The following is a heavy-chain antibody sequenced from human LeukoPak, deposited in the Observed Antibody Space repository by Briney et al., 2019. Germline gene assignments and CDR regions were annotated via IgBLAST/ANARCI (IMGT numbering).Heavy chain of an antibody. Sequence: GGSLRLSCAASGFTFSSYGMSWVRQAPGKGLEWVSAISGSGGSTYYADSVKGRFTISRDNSKNTLYLQMNSLRAEDTAVYYCAKEVLWFGESALDYWGQGTLVTVSS. D-gene: IGHD3-10*01. CDR3: AKEVLWFGESALDY. V-gene: IGHV3-23*01. CDR1: GFTFSSYG. J-gene: IGHJ4*02. CDR2: ISGSGGST.